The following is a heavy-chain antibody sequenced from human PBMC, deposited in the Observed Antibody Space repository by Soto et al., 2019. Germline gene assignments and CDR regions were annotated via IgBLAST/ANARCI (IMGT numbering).Heavy chain of an antibody. D-gene: IGHD2-2*01. V-gene: IGHV3-23*01. CDR3: AKDRHYCSSTSCYWDAFDI. CDR1: GFTFSSYA. J-gene: IGHJ3*02. Sequence: GGSLRLSCAASGFTFSSYAMSWVRQAPGKGLEWVSAISDSGGSTYYADSVKGRFTISRDNSKNTLYLQMNSLRAEDTAVYYCAKDRHYCSSTSCYWDAFDIWGQGTMVTVSS. CDR2: ISDSGGST.